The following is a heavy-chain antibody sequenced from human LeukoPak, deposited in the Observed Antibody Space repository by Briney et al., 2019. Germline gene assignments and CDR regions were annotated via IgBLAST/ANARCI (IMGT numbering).Heavy chain of an antibody. CDR2: ISSSGSTI. V-gene: IGHV3-48*03. J-gene: IGHJ4*02. CDR1: GFTFSSYA. D-gene: IGHD3-10*01. Sequence: GGSLRLSCAASGFTFSSYAMNWVRQAPGKGLEWVSYISSSGSTIYYADSVKGRFTISRDNAKNSLYLQMNSLRAEDTAVYYCARDLYNYYGSGIDYWGQGTLVTVSS. CDR3: ARDLYNYYGSGIDY.